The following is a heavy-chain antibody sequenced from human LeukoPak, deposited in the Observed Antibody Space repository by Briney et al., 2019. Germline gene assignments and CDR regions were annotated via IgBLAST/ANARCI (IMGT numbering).Heavy chain of an antibody. CDR1: GGSISTYY. J-gene: IGHJ2*01. V-gene: IGHV4-59*01. D-gene: IGHD4/OR15-4a*01. Sequence: PSETLSLTCTVSGGSISTYYWSWIRQPPGKGLEWIAYIHYSGSTNYNPSPRSRVTISVDTSKNQFSLKLSSVTAAGTAVYYCARGLTSSDWYFDLWGRGTLVTVSS. CDR2: IHYSGST. CDR3: ARGLTSSDWYFDL.